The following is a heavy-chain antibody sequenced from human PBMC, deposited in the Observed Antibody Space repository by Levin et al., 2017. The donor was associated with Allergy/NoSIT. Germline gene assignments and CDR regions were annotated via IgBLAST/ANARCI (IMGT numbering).Heavy chain of an antibody. CDR2: IYHNGDT. CDR3: ARMARSHHFDN. Sequence: SETLSLTCSVSGSSITNFIWWGWIRQPPGKGLEWIGYIYHNGDTQYNPSLKSRATLSVDSSTNQIFLSLGSLTAVDTAVDYCARMARSHHFDNWGQGTLVAVS. J-gene: IGHJ4*02. CDR1: GSSITNFIW. V-gene: IGHV4-28*01.